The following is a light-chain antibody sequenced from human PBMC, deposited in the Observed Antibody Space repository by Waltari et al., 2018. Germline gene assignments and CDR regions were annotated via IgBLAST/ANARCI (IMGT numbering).Light chain of an antibody. J-gene: IGKJ5*01. CDR3: QHLHSYPT. CDR1: TGMSTY. CDR2: GSS. V-gene: IGKV1-9*01. Sequence: DIQLTQSPSFLSASVGDRGTITCRASTGMSTYLAWYQQKPGKAPKVLIAGSSSLRTGVPSSCSCRGAGTEFTLAISRMQPDDLENYYCQHLHSYPTFGQGTRLEFK.